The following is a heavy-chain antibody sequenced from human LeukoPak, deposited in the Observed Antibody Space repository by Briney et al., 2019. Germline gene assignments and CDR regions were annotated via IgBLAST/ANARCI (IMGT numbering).Heavy chain of an antibody. CDR1: GFRFNGHW. Sequence: GGSLRLSCTASGFRFNGHWMSWVRQAPGKGLEWVAHIKEDGTVDAYVVSVRGRFTVSRDNAKSSLYLQMSALTAEDTAVYYCARDLGWLQFEDWGQGTLVTVSS. J-gene: IGHJ4*02. CDR2: IKEDGTVD. V-gene: IGHV3-7*01. CDR3: ARDLGWLQFED. D-gene: IGHD5-24*01.